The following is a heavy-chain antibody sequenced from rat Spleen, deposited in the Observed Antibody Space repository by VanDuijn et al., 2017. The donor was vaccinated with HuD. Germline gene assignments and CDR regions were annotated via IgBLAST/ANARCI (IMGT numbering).Heavy chain of an antibody. Sequence: EVQLVESDGGLVQPGRSLKLSCGTSGFTFSNYDMAWVRQAPTKGLEWVASISTGGGNTYYRDSVKGRFTISRDNAKSTLYLQMDSLRSEDTATYYCARGMGFNYPGVMDAWGQGASVTVSS. CDR2: ISTGGGNT. CDR3: ARGMGFNYPGVMDA. D-gene: IGHD1-4*01. J-gene: IGHJ4*01. CDR1: GFTFSNYD. V-gene: IGHV5S23*01.